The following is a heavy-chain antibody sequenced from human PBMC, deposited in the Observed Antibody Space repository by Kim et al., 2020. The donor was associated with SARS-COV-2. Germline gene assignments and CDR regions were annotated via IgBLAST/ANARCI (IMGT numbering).Heavy chain of an antibody. CDR1: GGSISSYY. J-gene: IGHJ2*01. CDR2: IYTRGST. CDR3: AREPVKTLEWLFIVEGGYWYFDL. D-gene: IGHD3-3*01. V-gene: IGHV4-4*07. Sequence: SETLSITCTVSGGSISSYYWSWIRQPAGKGLEWIGRIYTRGSTNYNPSLKSRVTMSVDTSKNQFSLKLSSVTAADTAVYYCAREPVKTLEWLFIVEGGYWYFDLWGRGTLVTVSS.